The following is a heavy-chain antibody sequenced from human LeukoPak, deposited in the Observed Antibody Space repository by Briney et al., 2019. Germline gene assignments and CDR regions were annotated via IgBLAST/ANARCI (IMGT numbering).Heavy chain of an antibody. CDR2: IKQDGTEK. CDR1: GFTFSSYW. D-gene: IGHD5-18*01. J-gene: IGHJ4*02. CDR3: AREGYNYGDFDY. Sequence: PGGSLRLSCAASGFTFSSYWMSWVRQAPGKGLESVANIKQDGTEKYYEDSVKGRFTISRDNAKNSLYLQMNSLRAEDTAVYYCAREGYNYGDFDYWGQGTLVTVSS. V-gene: IGHV3-7*03.